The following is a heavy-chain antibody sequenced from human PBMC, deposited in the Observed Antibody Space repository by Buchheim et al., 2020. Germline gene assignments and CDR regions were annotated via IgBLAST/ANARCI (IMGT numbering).Heavy chain of an antibody. CDR3: AKDLTNFYGSGRTPGGMDV. CDR1: GLTFSSYV. V-gene: IGHV3-23*01. CDR2: ISGSGGNT. J-gene: IGHJ6*02. D-gene: IGHD3-10*01. Sequence: EVQLLESGGGLVQPGGSLRLSCAASGLTFSSYVMIWVRQAPGKGLEWVSAISGSGGNTYYADSVKGRFTISRDNSKNTLYLQMKSLRAEDTAVYYCAKDLTNFYGSGRTPGGMDVWGQGTT.